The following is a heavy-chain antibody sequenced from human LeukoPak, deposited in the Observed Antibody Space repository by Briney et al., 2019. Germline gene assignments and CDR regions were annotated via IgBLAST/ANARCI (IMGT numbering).Heavy chain of an antibody. CDR3: ARSSDPTPFDY. J-gene: IGHJ4*02. CDR1: GYTFTSYY. CDR2: IIPIFGTA. Sequence: GASVKVSCKASGYTFTSYYMHWVRQAPGQGLEWMGGIIPIFGTANYAQKFQGRVTITADESTSTAYMELSSLRSEDTAVYYCARSSDPTPFDYWGQGTLVTVSS. V-gene: IGHV1-69*13. D-gene: IGHD6-6*01.